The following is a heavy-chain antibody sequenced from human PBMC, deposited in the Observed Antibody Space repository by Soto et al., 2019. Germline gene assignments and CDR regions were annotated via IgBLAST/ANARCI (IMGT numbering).Heavy chain of an antibody. CDR3: SRAYGGYAGWFDP. CDR2: IYYSGST. D-gene: IGHD1-26*01. CDR1: GGSISSGDYY. J-gene: IGHJ5*02. V-gene: IGHV4-30-4*01. Sequence: PSETLSLTCTVSGGSISSGDYYWSWIRQPPGKGLEWIGYIYYSGSTYYNSSLKSRVTISVDTSKNQFSLKLSSVTAADTAVYYGSRAYGGYAGWFDPGGKGTLVTVP.